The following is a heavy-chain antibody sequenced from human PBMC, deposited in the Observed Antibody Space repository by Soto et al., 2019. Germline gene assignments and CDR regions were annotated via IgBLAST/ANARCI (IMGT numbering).Heavy chain of an antibody. CDR3: ARGQYYYDSSGYGPFDY. Sequence: SETLSLTCAVSGGSISSGGYSWSWIRQPPGKGLEWIGYIYHSGSTYYNPSLKSRVTISVDRSKNQFSLKLSSVTAADTAVYYCARGQYYYDSSGYGPFDYWGQGTLVTVSS. CDR2: IYHSGST. D-gene: IGHD3-22*01. V-gene: IGHV4-30-2*01. CDR1: GGSISSGGYS. J-gene: IGHJ4*02.